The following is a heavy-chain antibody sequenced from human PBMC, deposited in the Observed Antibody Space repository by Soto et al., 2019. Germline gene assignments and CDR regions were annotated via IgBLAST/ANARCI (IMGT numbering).Heavy chain of an antibody. CDR3: AGGYCSGGSCYGDDY. Sequence: QVQLVQSGAEVKKPGSSVKVSCKASGGTFSSYTISWVRQAPGQGLEWMGRIIPILGIANYAQKFKGRVTITADKSTSTAYMERSSLRSEDTAVYYCAGGYCSGGSCYGDDYWGQGTLVTVS. CDR2: IIPILGIA. D-gene: IGHD2-15*01. J-gene: IGHJ4*02. CDR1: GGTFSSYT. V-gene: IGHV1-69*02.